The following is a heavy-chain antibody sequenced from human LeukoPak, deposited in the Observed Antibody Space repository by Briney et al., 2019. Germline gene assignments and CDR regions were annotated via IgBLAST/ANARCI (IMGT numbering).Heavy chain of an antibody. V-gene: IGHV1-69*05. Sequence: GASVKVSCKASGYTFTGYYMHWVRQAPGQGLEWMGGIIPIFGTANYAQKFQGRVTITTDESTSTAYMELSSLRSEDTAVYYCASHREDYYDSSGYYLYFDYWGQGTLVTVSS. CDR2: IIPIFGTA. J-gene: IGHJ4*02. D-gene: IGHD3-22*01. CDR1: GYTFTGYY. CDR3: ASHREDYYDSSGYYLYFDY.